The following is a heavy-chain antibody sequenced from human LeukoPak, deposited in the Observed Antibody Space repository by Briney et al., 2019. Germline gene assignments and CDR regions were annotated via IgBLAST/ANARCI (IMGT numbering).Heavy chain of an antibody. V-gene: IGHV3-7*01. Sequence: TGGSLRLSCAASGFTFSSYAMSWVRQAPGKGLEWVANINQDGSVINYVDSVKGRVTISRDNARDSLYLQMNSLRVEDTAVYYCATDRGYSTFDYWGQGTLVTVSS. J-gene: IGHJ4*02. CDR2: INQDGSVI. D-gene: IGHD6-13*01. CDR3: ATDRGYSTFDY. CDR1: GFTFSSYA.